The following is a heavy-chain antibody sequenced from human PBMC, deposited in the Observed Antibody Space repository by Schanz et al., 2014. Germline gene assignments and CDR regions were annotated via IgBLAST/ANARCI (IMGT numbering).Heavy chain of an antibody. D-gene: IGHD6-6*01. CDR2: ISFSGNTI. Sequence: EVQLVESGGGLVRPGGSLRLSCTTSGLIFSTYTLNWVRQAPGKGLEWISYISFSGNTIYYADSVKGRFTISRDNAKNSVFLQMNRLRAEDTAVYYCATEGPRGTRQPINYYYAMDNWGQGTKVTVAS. V-gene: IGHV3-48*01. CDR1: GLIFSTYT. CDR3: ATEGPRGTRQPINYYYAMDN. J-gene: IGHJ6*02.